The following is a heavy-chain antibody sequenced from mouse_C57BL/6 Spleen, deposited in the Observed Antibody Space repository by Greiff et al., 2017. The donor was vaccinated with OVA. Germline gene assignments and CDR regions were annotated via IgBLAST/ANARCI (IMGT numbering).Heavy chain of an antibody. CDR3: ARSRDYDVGGYYFDY. V-gene: IGHV1-31*01. D-gene: IGHD2-4*01. CDR2: IYPYNGVS. CDR1: GYSFTGYY. Sequence: VQLQQSGPELVKPGASVKTSCKASGYSFTGYYMHWVKQSHGNILDWIGYIYPYNGVSSYNQKFKGKATLTVDKSSSTAYMELRSLTSEDSAVYYCARSRDYDVGGYYFDYWGQGTTLTVSS. J-gene: IGHJ2*01.